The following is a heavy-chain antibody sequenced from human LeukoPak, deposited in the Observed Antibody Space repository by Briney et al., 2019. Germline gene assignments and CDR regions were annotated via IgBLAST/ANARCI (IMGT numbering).Heavy chain of an antibody. Sequence: ASVKVSCKASGYTFTGYYMHWVRQAPGQGLEWMGWINPNSGGTNYAQKFQGRVTMTTDTSTSTAYMELRSLRSDDTAVYYCARAAAAGTSLIYYWGQGSLVTVSS. CDR1: GYTFTGYY. D-gene: IGHD6-13*01. V-gene: IGHV1-2*02. CDR2: INPNSGGT. CDR3: ARAAAAGTSLIYY. J-gene: IGHJ4*02.